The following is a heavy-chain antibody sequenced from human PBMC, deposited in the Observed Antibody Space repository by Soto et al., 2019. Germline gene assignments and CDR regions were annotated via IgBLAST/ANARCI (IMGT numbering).Heavy chain of an antibody. CDR2: IRGDGGSK. J-gene: IGHJ4*01. Sequence: RQAPGKGLEWVVFIRGDGGSKYYADSVKGRFTISRDNSKNTLYLQMNSLRAEDTAVYYCAKGHVLRYFDWFPGTLVTVSS. D-gene: IGHD3-9*01. CDR3: AKGHVLRYFD. V-gene: IGHV3-23*01.